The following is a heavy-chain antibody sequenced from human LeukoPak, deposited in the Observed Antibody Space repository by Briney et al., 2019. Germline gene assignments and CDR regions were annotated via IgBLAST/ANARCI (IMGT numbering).Heavy chain of an antibody. D-gene: IGHD6-19*01. CDR1: GGTFSSYA. CDR3: ATGTPWQWLRPVPYYYYMDV. Sequence: SVKVSCKASGGTFSSYAISWVRQAPGQGLEWMGGIIPIFGTANYAQKFQGRVTITADKSTSTTYKELSSLRSEDTAVYYCATGTPWQWLRPVPYYYYMDVWGKGTTVTVS. V-gene: IGHV1-69*06. J-gene: IGHJ6*03. CDR2: IIPIFGTA.